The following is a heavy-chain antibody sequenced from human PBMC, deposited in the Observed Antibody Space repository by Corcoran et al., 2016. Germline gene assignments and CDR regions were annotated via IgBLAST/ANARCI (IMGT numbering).Heavy chain of an antibody. CDR3: AREHITMVRGVIMGFDY. J-gene: IGHJ4*02. CDR1: GGSISSYY. V-gene: IGHV4-4*07. CDR2: IYTRGST. D-gene: IGHD3-10*01. Sequence: QVQLQESGPGLVKPSETLSLTCTVSGGSISSYYWSWIRQPAGKGLEWIGRIYTRGSTTYNPSLKSRVTMSVDTSKNQFSLKLSSVTAADTAVYYCAREHITMVRGVIMGFDYWGQGTLVTVSS.